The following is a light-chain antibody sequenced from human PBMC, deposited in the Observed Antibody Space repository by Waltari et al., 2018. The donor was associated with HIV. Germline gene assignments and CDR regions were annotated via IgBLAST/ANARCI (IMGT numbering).Light chain of an antibody. V-gene: IGLV2-11*01. J-gene: IGLJ3*02. Sequence: QSALTQPRSVSGSPGQSVTISCTGTRSDLGDYNYVSWYQQHPGKAPKLKIYDVTKRPSGVPDRFSGSKSGNTASLTISGLQAEDEAAYYCCSFAGSYTLVFGGGTKLTVL. CDR2: DVT. CDR1: RSDLGDYNY. CDR3: CSFAGSYTLV.